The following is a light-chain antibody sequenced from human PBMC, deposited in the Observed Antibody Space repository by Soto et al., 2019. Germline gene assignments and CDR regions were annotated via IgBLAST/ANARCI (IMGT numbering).Light chain of an antibody. J-gene: IGKJ1*01. V-gene: IGKV3-20*01. CDR2: GAS. CDR1: QSVRSS. CDR3: QQYGSSPQT. Sequence: EIVMTQSPGTLSVSPGERATLFCRASQSVRSSLAWYQQKPGQAPRLFIYGASSRATGIPDRFSGSGSGTDFTLTISRLEPEDFAVYYCQQYGSSPQTFGQGTKVDIK.